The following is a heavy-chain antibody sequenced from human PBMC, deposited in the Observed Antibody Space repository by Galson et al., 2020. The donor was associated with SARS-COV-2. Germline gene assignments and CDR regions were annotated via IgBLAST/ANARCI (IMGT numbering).Heavy chain of an antibody. CDR1: GDSVSSNTAA. CDR2: PYYRSKWNT. Sequence: SQTLSLTCSISGDSVSSNTAAWNWIRQSPSRGLEWLGRPYYRSKWNTDYAVSVKRRITINPDTSKNQFSLQLNSVTPEDTAVYYCARALLTGINILYYHGLDLWGQGTTVTVSS. J-gene: IGHJ6*02. D-gene: IGHD1-20*01. V-gene: IGHV6-1*01. CDR3: ARALLTGINILYYHGLDL.